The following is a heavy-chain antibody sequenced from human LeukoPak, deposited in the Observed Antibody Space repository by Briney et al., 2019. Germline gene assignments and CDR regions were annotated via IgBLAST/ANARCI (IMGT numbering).Heavy chain of an antibody. D-gene: IGHD2-15*01. CDR3: ARVVVGSDGFDI. Sequence: GGSLRLSCAASGFTFSTFEMNWVRQAPGKGLEWLSYIGGSGSTIYYADSVKGRFTISRDNPKNSLYLQMNSLRAEDTAVYYCARVVVGSDGFDIWGQGKMLTASS. J-gene: IGHJ3*02. CDR2: IGGSGSTI. V-gene: IGHV3-48*03. CDR1: GFTFSTFE.